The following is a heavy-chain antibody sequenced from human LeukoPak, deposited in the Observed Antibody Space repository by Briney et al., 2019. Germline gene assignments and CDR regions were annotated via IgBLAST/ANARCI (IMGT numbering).Heavy chain of an antibody. CDR1: GFTVSSNY. D-gene: IGHD1-26*01. CDR2: IYSGGST. Sequence: GGSLRLSCAASGFTVSSNYMSWVRQAPGKGLEWVSVIYSGGSTYYADSVKGRFTISRDNTKNTLYLQMNSLRAEDTAVYYCARKSGRSYAFDIWGQGTMVTVSS. V-gene: IGHV3-66*02. CDR3: ARKSGRSYAFDI. J-gene: IGHJ3*02.